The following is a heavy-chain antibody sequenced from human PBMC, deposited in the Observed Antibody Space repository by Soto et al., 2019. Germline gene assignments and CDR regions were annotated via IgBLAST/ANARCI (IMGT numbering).Heavy chain of an antibody. J-gene: IGHJ4*02. CDR1: VYALTSYG. V-gene: IGHV1-18*04. D-gene: IGHD1-7*01. Sequence: SVKVSCKASVYALTSYGISWVRQAPGQGLEWMGWISAYNGNTNYAQKLQGRVTMTTDTSTSTAYMELRRLRSDDTAVYYCARGGPLITGTTVPPFDYWGQGTLVTVSS. CDR3: ARGGPLITGTTVPPFDY. CDR2: ISAYNGNT.